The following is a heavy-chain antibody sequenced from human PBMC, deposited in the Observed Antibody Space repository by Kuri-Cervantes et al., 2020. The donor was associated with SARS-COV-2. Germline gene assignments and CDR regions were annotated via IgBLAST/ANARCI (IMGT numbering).Heavy chain of an antibody. J-gene: IGHJ4*02. CDR2: VSCDGSNK. D-gene: IGHD3-22*01. CDR3: ARDRNTMIVVIINIDY. V-gene: IGHV3-30-3*01. CDR1: GFTFSSYA. Sequence: GGSLRLSCAVSGFTFSSYAMHWVRQAPGKGLEWVAIVSCDGSNKYYADSVKGRFTISRDNSKNTLYLQMDSLRTEDTAVYYCARDRNTMIVVIINIDYWGQGALVTVSS.